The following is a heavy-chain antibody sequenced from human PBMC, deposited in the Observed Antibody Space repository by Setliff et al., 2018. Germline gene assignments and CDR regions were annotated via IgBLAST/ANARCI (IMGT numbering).Heavy chain of an antibody. Sequence: ASVKVSCKASGYTLSNYGVTWVRQAPGQGLEWMGWVNPNSGGTKYSPKFQGRVAMTRDTSVTTAFLELSGLTYDDTAVYYCARLFQGYDYYKKFDSWGQGTLVTVSS. V-gene: IGHV1-2*02. CDR1: GYTLSNYG. D-gene: IGHD3-10*01. CDR2: VNPNSGGT. J-gene: IGHJ4*02. CDR3: ARLFQGYDYYKKFDS.